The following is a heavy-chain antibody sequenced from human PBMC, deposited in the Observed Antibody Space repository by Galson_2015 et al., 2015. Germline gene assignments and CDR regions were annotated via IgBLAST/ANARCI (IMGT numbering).Heavy chain of an antibody. CDR3: ARGEVEVVAAIFGGRDDF. V-gene: IGHV3-30-3*01. D-gene: IGHD2-15*01. CDR1: GFIFSSYA. Sequence: SLRLSCAASGFIFSSYAMHWVRQAPGKGLERVAVISYDGSNKYYADSVKGRFTISRDNSKNTLYLQMSSLRAEDTAVYYCARGEVEVVAAIFGGRDDFWGQGTLVTVSS. CDR2: ISYDGSNK. J-gene: IGHJ4*01.